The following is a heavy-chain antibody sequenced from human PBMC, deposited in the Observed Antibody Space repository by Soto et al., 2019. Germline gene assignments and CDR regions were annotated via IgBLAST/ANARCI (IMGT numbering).Heavy chain of an antibody. J-gene: IGHJ4*02. CDR2: FSGSGERT. CDR1: GFTFSDYG. V-gene: IGHV3-23*01. CDR3: AKDYSYDSPGYKRFDY. D-gene: IGHD3-22*01. Sequence: PGGSLRLSCAASGFTFSDYGMSWVRQAPGMGLDWVASFSGSGERTYYADSVKGRFTISRDNSKNTLYLQMNSPRADDTAVYYCAKDYSYDSPGYKRFDYWGQGTLVTVSS.